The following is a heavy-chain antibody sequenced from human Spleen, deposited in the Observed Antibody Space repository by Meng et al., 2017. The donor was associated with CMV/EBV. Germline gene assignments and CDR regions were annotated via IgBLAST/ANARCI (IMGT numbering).Heavy chain of an antibody. V-gene: IGHV3-11*01. CDR3: ARWRGYFDY. CDR1: SFTFGDYY. J-gene: IGHJ4*02. Sequence: LSCAASSFTFGDYYMRWIRQAPGKGLEWISYISSSSSTIRYADSVRGRFTISRDNAKKSLNLQMDSLRAEDTAVYYCARWRGYFDYWGQGTLVTVSS. CDR2: ISSSSSTI.